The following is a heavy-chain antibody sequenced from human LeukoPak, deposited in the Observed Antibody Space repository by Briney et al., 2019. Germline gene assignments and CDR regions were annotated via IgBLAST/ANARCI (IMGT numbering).Heavy chain of an antibody. J-gene: IGHJ4*02. CDR2: ISSSSSYI. D-gene: IGHD3-16*02. CDR3: ARASGELSQIDY. Sequence: GGSLRLSCAASGFTFSSYSMNWVRQAPGKGLEWVSSISSSSSYIYYADSVKGRFTISRDNAKNSLYLQMNSLRAEDTAVYYCARASGELSQIDYWGQGTLVTVSS. CDR1: GFTFSSYS. V-gene: IGHV3-21*01.